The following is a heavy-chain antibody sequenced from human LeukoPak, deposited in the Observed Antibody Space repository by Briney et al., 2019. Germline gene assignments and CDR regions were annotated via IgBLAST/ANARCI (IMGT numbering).Heavy chain of an antibody. Sequence: SETLSLTCGVSVGSISSGNWWSWVRQSPGKGLAWIGEIYHNGTPNYNPSLKSRVTISADTFKNHFSLKLTSVTAADTAVYYCATAPILRGEGGEHYKYGMDVWGQGTTVIVSS. CDR1: VGSISSGNW. CDR3: ATAPILRGEGGEHYKYGMDV. V-gene: IGHV4/OR15-8*01. CDR2: IYHNGTP. D-gene: IGHD2-2*02. J-gene: IGHJ6*02.